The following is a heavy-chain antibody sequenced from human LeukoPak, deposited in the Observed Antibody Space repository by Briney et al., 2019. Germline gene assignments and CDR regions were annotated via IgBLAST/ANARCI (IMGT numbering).Heavy chain of an antibody. J-gene: IGHJ3*02. CDR1: GYTFTGYY. Sequence: ASVKVSCKASGYTFTGYYMHWVRQAPGQGLEWMGWINPNSGGTNYAQKFQGRVTMTRDTSISTAYMELSRLRSDDTAVYHCARDGGDLVAFDIWGQGTMVTVSS. CDR2: INPNSGGT. D-gene: IGHD2-21*02. CDR3: ARDGGDLVAFDI. V-gene: IGHV1-2*02.